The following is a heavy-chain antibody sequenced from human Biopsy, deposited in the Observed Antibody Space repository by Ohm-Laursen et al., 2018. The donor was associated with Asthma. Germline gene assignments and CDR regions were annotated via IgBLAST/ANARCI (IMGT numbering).Heavy chain of an antibody. J-gene: IGHJ4*02. Sequence: SLRLSCAAPGFAVSRDHMFWVRQAPGKGLEWVSVIYSGGTSHTADSVRGRFTISRDYSKNTLYLQMHSLRAEDTAVYYCARGDSSNWSHYHFDYWGQGTLVTVSS. V-gene: IGHV3-53*01. CDR1: GFAVSRDH. CDR3: ARGDSSNWSHYHFDY. D-gene: IGHD3-22*01. CDR2: IYSGGTS.